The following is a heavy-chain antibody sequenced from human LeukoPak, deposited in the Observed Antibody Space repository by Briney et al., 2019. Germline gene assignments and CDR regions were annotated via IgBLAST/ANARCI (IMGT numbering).Heavy chain of an antibody. V-gene: IGHV1-69*13. CDR2: IIPIFGTA. CDR1: GGTFSSYA. CDR3: ARDPLSGDYPYYFDY. D-gene: IGHD4-17*01. J-gene: IGHJ4*02. Sequence: GASVKVSCKASGGTFSSYAISWVRQAPGQGLEWMGGIIPIFGTANYAQKFQGRVTITADESTSTAYMELSSLRSEDTAVYYCARDPLSGDYPYYFDYWGQGTLVTVSS.